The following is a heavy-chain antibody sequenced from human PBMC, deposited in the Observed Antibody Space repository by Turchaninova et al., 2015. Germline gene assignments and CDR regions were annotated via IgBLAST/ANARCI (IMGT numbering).Heavy chain of an antibody. Sequence: EVQLVESGGGLYKPGRSRRPSCSTSEFTFGVVGMTWPSRAPGKGREWVVFIRSNIYGVTTADAAFLKGRFSIARDDSKSFAYLQMNSLKSEDTAVYYCSGDIWNPSYFEYWCQGTLVTVSS. D-gene: IGHD1-1*01. J-gene: IGHJ4*02. CDR3: SGDIWNPSYFEY. V-gene: IGHV3-49*05. CDR1: EFTFGVVG. CDR2: IRSNIYGVTT.